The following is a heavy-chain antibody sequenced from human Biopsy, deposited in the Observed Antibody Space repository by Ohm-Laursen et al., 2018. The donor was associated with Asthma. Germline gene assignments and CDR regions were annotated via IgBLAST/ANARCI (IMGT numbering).Heavy chain of an antibody. V-gene: IGHV3-30*03. CDR3: ARDWKGYCTGGVCYPDY. Sequence: SLRLSCAASGFTFSNYGMHWVRQAPGKGLDWVAVISFDGSNKNYTDSVKGRFTISRDNSKNTLYLQMNSLRAEDTAVYYCARDWKGYCTGGVCYPDYWGQGTLVTVSS. D-gene: IGHD2-8*02. CDR1: GFTFSNYG. CDR2: ISFDGSNK. J-gene: IGHJ4*02.